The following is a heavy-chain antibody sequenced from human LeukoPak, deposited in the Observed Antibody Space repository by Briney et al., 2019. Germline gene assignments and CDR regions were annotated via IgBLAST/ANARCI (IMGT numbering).Heavy chain of an antibody. Sequence: GGSLRLSCAASGFTFISYAIHWVRQAPGKGLEWVAVISFHGTDSFYADSVKGRFTISRDNSKNTLYLQMSSLRAEDTAVYYCARYSGDYWGQGTLVTVSS. V-gene: IGHV3-30*04. J-gene: IGHJ4*02. CDR3: ARYSGDY. CDR1: GFTFISYA. CDR2: ISFHGTDS. D-gene: IGHD3-10*01.